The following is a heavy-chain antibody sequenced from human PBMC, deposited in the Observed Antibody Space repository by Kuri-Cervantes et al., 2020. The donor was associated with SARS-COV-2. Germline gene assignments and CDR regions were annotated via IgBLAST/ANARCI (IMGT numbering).Heavy chain of an antibody. D-gene: IGHD4-23*01. V-gene: IGHV4-4*02. CDR3: ATAGAYGGNPQAYYFDY. Sequence: SETLSLTCAVSGGSISSSNWWSWVRQPPGKGLEWIGEIYHSGNTNYNPSLKSRVTIPVDKSMNQFSLKLSSVTAADTAVYYCATAGAYGGNPQAYYFDYWGQGNQVTVSS. CDR2: IYHSGNT. J-gene: IGHJ4*01. CDR1: GGSISSSNW.